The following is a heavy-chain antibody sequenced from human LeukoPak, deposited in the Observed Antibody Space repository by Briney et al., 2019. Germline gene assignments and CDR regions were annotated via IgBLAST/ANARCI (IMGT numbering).Heavy chain of an antibody. CDR3: ARSRGGDSIAAAGNFDY. V-gene: IGHV5-51*01. Sequence: GESLKISCKGSGYSFTSYRIGWVRQMPGKGLEWMGIIYPGDSDTRYSPSFQGQVTISADESISTAYLQWSSLKASDTAMYYCARSRGGDSIAAAGNFDYWGQATLVTVSS. CDR2: IYPGDSDT. CDR1: GYSFTSYR. J-gene: IGHJ4*02. D-gene: IGHD6-13*01.